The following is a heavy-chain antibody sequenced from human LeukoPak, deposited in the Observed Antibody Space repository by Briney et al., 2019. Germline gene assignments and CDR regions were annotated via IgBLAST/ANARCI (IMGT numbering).Heavy chain of an antibody. CDR3: ARDAGIVVVPAAIGDDAFDI. Sequence: ASVKVSCKASVYTFTSYGISWVRQAPGQGLEWMGWISAYNGNTNYAQKRQGRVTMTTDTSTSTAYMELRSLRSDDTAVYYCARDAGIVVVPAAIGDDAFDIWGQGTMVTVSS. CDR1: VYTFTSYG. CDR2: ISAYNGNT. D-gene: IGHD2-2*02. V-gene: IGHV1-18*01. J-gene: IGHJ3*02.